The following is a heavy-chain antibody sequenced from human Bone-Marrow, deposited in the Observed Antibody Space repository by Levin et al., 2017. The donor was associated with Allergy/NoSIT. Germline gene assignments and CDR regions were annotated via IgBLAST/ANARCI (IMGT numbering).Heavy chain of an antibody. V-gene: IGHV3-7*01. Sequence: SCAASGFTFSDYWMSWVRQAPGKGLEWVANIKQDGSEKYYEDSVRGRFTISRDNAENSLYLQMNSLRAEDTAVYFCARLGHSSGWYPPNFDFWGQGTLVTVSS. CDR2: IKQDGSEK. D-gene: IGHD6-19*01. J-gene: IGHJ4*02. CDR1: GFTFSDYW. CDR3: ARLGHSSGWYPPNFDF.